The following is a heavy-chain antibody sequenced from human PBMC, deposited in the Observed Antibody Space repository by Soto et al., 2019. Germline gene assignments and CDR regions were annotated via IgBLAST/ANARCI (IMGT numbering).Heavy chain of an antibody. CDR1: GYTFTSYG. J-gene: IGHJ5*02. D-gene: IGHD5-12*01. CDR2: ISTYNGNT. CDR3: ARDDGVSVDIVATIGWFDP. V-gene: IGHV1-18*01. Sequence: QVQLVQSGAEVKKPGASVKVSCKASGYTFTSYGISWVRQAPGQGLERMGWISTYNGNTNYEQKLQGRGTMTTDTSTSTAYMELRSLRSDDTAVYYCARDDGVSVDIVATIGWFDPWGQGTLVTVSS.